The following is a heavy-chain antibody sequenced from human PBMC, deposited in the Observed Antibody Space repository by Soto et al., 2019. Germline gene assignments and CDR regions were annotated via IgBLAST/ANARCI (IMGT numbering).Heavy chain of an antibody. CDR1: GFSLSTSGVG. J-gene: IGHJ4*02. Sequence: QITLKESGPTLVKPTQTLTLTCTFSGFSLSTSGVGVGWIRQPPGKALEWLALIYWDDDKRYSPSLKNRLTITKDTSKNQVVLTVTNMDLVDTGTYYCAAYYYGSVSYYNDYWGQGTLVTVSS. CDR2: IYWDDDK. D-gene: IGHD3-10*01. CDR3: AAYYYGSVSYYNDY. V-gene: IGHV2-5*02.